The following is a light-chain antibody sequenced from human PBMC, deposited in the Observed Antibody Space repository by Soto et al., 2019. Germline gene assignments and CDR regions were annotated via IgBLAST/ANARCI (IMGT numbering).Light chain of an antibody. Sequence: EIVLTQSPGTLSLSPGERATLSCRASQSVSSSYLAWYQQKPGQAPRLLIYGASIRATGIPDRFSGSGSGTDFTLTISRLEPEDFVVYYCQQYGSSPLTFGGGTKVEIQ. J-gene: IGKJ4*01. CDR2: GAS. CDR3: QQYGSSPLT. V-gene: IGKV3-20*01. CDR1: QSVSSSY.